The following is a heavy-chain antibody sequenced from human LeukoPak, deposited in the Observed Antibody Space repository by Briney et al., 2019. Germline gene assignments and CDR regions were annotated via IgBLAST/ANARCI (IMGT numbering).Heavy chain of an antibody. V-gene: IGHV3-30-3*01. CDR2: ISYDGSNK. CDR3: ARGLRWYDY. Sequence: SCKASGGSFSTYAMHWVRQAPGKGLEWVAVISYDGSNKYYADSVKGRITISRDNSKNTLYRQMNSLRAEDTAVYYCARGLRWYDYWGQGTLVTVSS. J-gene: IGHJ4*02. CDR1: GGSFSTYA. D-gene: IGHD4-23*01.